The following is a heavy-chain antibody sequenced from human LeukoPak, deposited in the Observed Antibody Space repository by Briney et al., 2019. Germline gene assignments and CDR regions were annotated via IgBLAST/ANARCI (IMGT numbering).Heavy chain of an antibody. CDR3: ARDRGYTFDY. D-gene: IGHD3-22*01. J-gene: IGHJ4*02. CDR2: IKSDGSDT. CDR1: GFAFNTNW. Sequence: GGSLRLSCAASGFAFNTNWMHWVRQAPGKGLVWVSRIKSDGSDTTYTDSVKGRFTISRDNAKNTLYLQMNSLSAEDTAMYFCARDRGYTFDYWGQGTLVTVSS. V-gene: IGHV3-74*01.